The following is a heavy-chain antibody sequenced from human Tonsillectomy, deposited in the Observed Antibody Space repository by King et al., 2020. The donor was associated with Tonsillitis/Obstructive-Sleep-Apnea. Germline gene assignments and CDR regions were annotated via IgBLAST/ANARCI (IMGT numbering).Heavy chain of an antibody. J-gene: IGHJ6*02. Sequence: VQLVESGGGLVQPGGSLRLSCSASGFTFSSYAMHWVRQAPGKGLEYVSAFSSNGGSTYYADSVKGRFTISRDNSKNTLYLQMSSLRAEDTAVYYCVKDVVYSNYAHSMDVWGQGTTVTVSS. CDR1: GFTFSSYA. CDR2: FSSNGGST. CDR3: VKDVVYSNYAHSMDV. V-gene: IGHV3-64D*06. D-gene: IGHD4-11*01.